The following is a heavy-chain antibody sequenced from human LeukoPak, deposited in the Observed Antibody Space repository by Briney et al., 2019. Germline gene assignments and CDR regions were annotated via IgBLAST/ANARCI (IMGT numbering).Heavy chain of an antibody. Sequence: PSETLSLTCTVSGGSVSSYYWSWIRQPAGKGLEWIGRIYTSGSTNYNPSLKSRVSISVDTSKNQFSLKLSSVTAADTAVYYCARGPPAGYCSGGSCYRLGYYYYYMDVWGKGTTVTVSS. D-gene: IGHD2-15*01. V-gene: IGHV4-4*07. CDR3: ARGPPAGYCSGGSCYRLGYYYYYMDV. CDR2: IYTSGST. J-gene: IGHJ6*03. CDR1: GGSVSSYY.